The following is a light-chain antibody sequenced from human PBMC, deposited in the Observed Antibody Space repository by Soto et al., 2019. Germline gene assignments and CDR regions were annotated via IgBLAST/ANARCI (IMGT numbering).Light chain of an antibody. V-gene: IGKV1-39*01. CDR3: QQSYSTPLYT. CDR2: AAS. Sequence: DIQMTQSPSSLSSSVGDRVTITCRASQSISSYLNWYQQKPGKAPKLLIYAASSLQSGVPSRFSGSGSGTDFTLTISSLQPEDDATDYCQQSYSTPLYTFGQGTKVEIK. J-gene: IGKJ2*01. CDR1: QSISSY.